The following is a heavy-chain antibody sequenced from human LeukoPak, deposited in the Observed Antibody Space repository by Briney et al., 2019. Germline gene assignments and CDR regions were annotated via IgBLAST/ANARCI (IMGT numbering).Heavy chain of an antibody. V-gene: IGHV4-34*01. CDR1: GGSFSGYY. Sequence: SETLSLTCAVYGGSFSGYYWSWIRQPPGKGLEWIGEINHSGSTNYNPSLKSRVTISVDTSKNQFSLKLSSVTAADTAVYYCAGVRRPYCSSTSCYGRGWFDPWGQGTLVTVSS. D-gene: IGHD2-2*01. J-gene: IGHJ5*02. CDR3: AGVRRPYCSSTSCYGRGWFDP. CDR2: INHSGST.